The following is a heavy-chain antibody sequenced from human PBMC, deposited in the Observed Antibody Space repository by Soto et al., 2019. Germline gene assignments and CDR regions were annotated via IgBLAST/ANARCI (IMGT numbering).Heavy chain of an antibody. CDR3: ARVVSGSFDY. Sequence: QVQLQQWGAGLLKPSETLSLTCAVYGGSFSGYYWSWIRQPPGKGLEWIGEINHSGSTNYNPSLKSRVTISVDTSKNQVSLKLSSVTAADTAVYYCARVVSGSFDYWGQGTLVTVSS. V-gene: IGHV4-34*01. CDR1: GGSFSGYY. CDR2: INHSGST. J-gene: IGHJ4*02. D-gene: IGHD3-10*01.